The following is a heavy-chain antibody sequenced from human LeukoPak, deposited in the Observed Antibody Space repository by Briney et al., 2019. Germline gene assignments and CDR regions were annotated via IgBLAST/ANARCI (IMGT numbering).Heavy chain of an antibody. CDR3: ARKVGYNYGYTDY. J-gene: IGHJ4*02. CDR1: GGSFSGYY. CDR2: INHSGST. V-gene: IGHV4-34*01. D-gene: IGHD5-18*01. Sequence: PSETLSLTCAVYGGSFSGYYWSWIRQPPGKGPEWIGEINHSGSTNYNPSLKSRVTISVDTSKNQFSLWLSSVTAADTAVYYCARKVGYNYGYTDYWGQGTLVTVSS.